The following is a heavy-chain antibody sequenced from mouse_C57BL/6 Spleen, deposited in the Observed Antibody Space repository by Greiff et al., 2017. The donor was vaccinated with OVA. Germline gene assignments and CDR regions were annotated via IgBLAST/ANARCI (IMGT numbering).Heavy chain of an antibody. Sequence: LQESGPELVKPGASVKISCKASGYAFSSSWLNWVKQRPGKGLEWIGRIYPGDGDTNYNGKFKGKATLTADKSSSTAYMQLSSLTSEDAAVYFCARYYDYGFAYWGQGTLVTVSA. V-gene: IGHV1-82*01. CDR3: ARYYDYGFAY. D-gene: IGHD2-4*01. CDR2: IYPGDGDT. J-gene: IGHJ3*01. CDR1: GYAFSSSW.